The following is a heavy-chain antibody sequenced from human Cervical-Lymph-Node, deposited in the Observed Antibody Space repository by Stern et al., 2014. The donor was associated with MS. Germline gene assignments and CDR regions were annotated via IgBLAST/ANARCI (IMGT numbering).Heavy chain of an antibody. Sequence: VQLVQSGGEVKKPGASVKVSCKPTGYTFTNYGISWVRQAPGQGLEWMGWISTYNWRTNYAQKLQGRLTMTRDTSTSTAYMDLRSLTSDDTAVYYCARRSGSYSFDYWGQGTLVTVSS. J-gene: IGHJ4*02. D-gene: IGHD1-26*01. V-gene: IGHV1-18*01. CDR1: GYTFTNYG. CDR3: ARRSGSYSFDY. CDR2: ISTYNWRT.